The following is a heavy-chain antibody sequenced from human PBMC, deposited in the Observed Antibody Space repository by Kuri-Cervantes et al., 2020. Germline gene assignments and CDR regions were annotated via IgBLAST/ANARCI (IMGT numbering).Heavy chain of an antibody. CDR3: AKVSGQWLLLDAFDI. CDR2: ISGSGGST. V-gene: IGHV3-23*01. D-gene: IGHD6-19*01. CDR1: GFTFSSYA. J-gene: IGHJ3*02. Sequence: GESLKISCAASGFTFSSYAMSWVRQAPGKGLEWVSAISGSGGSTYYADSVKGRFTISRDNAKNYLYLQMNSLRAEYTALYYCAKVSGQWLLLDAFDIWGQGTMVTVSS.